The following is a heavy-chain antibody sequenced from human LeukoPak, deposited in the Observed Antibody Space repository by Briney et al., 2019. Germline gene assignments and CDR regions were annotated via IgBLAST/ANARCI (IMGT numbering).Heavy chain of an antibody. Sequence: PGGSLRLSCAASGFTFSSYWMHWVRQAPWKGLVWVTRIKTDGSNTTYADSVKGRFTISRDNAKNTLYLQMNSLRVEDTAVYYCVIGPEYYDFWSGYRNWGQGTLVTVSS. D-gene: IGHD3-3*01. CDR3: VIGPEYYDFWSGYRN. CDR1: GFTFSSYW. V-gene: IGHV3-74*01. CDR2: IKTDGSNT. J-gene: IGHJ4*02.